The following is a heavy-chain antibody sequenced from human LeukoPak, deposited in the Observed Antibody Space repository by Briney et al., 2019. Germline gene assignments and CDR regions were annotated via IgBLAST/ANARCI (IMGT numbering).Heavy chain of an antibody. CDR1: GFTFSGYY. D-gene: IGHD2/OR15-2a*01. V-gene: IGHV3-7*01. Sequence: GESLRLSCAASGFTFSGYYMAWIRQAPGKGLEWVANIKQNGTKKDYVDSVKGRFTISRDKAENPLYIQLNSMRVEDTAVYFCARETTERAVNCWGQGSLVTVSS. CDR2: IKQNGTKK. CDR3: ARETTERAVNC. J-gene: IGHJ4*02.